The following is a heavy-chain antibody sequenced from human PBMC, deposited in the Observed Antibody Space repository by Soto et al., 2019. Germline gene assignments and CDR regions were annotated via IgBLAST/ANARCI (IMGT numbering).Heavy chain of an antibody. J-gene: IGHJ4*02. Sequence: QVQLQESGPGLVKPSETLSLTCTVSGGSISSYYWSWIRQPPGRGLEWIGYIYHRGSTNHNPSLKSRVTVSLATSKNQFSHKLNSVTAADTAVYYCARGDYGGPSYIDYWGQGALVTVSS. CDR2: IYHRGST. D-gene: IGHD3-16*01. CDR1: GGSISSYY. CDR3: ARGDYGGPSYIDY. V-gene: IGHV4-59*01.